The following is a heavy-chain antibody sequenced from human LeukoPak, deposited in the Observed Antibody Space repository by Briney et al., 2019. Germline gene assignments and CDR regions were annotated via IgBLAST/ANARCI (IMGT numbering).Heavy chain of an antibody. Sequence: GGSLRLSCAASGFTFSSYAMSWVRQAPGKGLEWVSAISGSGGSTYYAHSVKGRFTISRDNSKNTLYLQMNSLRAEDTAVYYCAACSTSCSFGFDPWGQGTLVTVSS. V-gene: IGHV3-23*01. CDR3: AACSTSCSFGFDP. CDR1: GFTFSSYA. J-gene: IGHJ5*02. CDR2: ISGSGGST. D-gene: IGHD2-2*01.